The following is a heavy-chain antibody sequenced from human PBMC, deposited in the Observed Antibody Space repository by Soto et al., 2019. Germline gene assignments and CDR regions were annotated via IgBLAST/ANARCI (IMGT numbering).Heavy chain of an antibody. CDR3: AGGWDLDY. CDR2: IYYSGST. J-gene: IGHJ4*02. CDR1: GGSISSYY. D-gene: IGHD1-26*01. Sequence: QVQLQESGPGLVKPSETLSLTCTVSGGSISSYYWSWIRQPPGKGLEWIGYIYYSGSTNYNPSLTSRVTISVDTSKNQFSLKLRSVTAADPAVYYGAGGWDLDYWGQGTLVTVSS. V-gene: IGHV4-59*01.